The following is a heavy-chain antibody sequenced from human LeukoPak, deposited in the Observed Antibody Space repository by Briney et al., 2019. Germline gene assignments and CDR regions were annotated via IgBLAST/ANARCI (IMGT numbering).Heavy chain of an antibody. D-gene: IGHD4-17*01. CDR3: ARDGDYGDNMDV. CDR1: GFTFTGYY. CDR2: INPNSGGT. Sequence: PGRSLRLSCAASGFTFTGYYMHWVRQAPGQGLEWMGWINPNSGGTNYAQKFQGRVTMTRDTSISTAYMELSRLRSDDTAVYYCARDGDYGDNMDVWGKGTTVTVSS. J-gene: IGHJ6*03. V-gene: IGHV1-2*02.